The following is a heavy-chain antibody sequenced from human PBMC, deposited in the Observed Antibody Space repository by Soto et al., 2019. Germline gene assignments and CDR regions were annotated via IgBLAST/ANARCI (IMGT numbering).Heavy chain of an antibody. CDR1: GFTFSSYS. CDR3: ARDPRVTAMEVVVVVAASGFDY. D-gene: IGHD2-15*01. Sequence: GGSLRLSCAASGFTFSSYSMNWVRQAPGKGLEWVSSISSSSSYIYYADSVKGRFTISRDNAKNSLYLQMNSLRAEDTAVYYCARDPRVTAMEVVVVVAASGFDYWGQGTLVTVSS. CDR2: ISSSSSYI. V-gene: IGHV3-21*01. J-gene: IGHJ4*02.